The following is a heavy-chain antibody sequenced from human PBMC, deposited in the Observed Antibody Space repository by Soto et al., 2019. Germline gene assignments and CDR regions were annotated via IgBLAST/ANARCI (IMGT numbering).Heavy chain of an antibody. J-gene: IGHJ3*01. CDR2: TYYKSKWYT. D-gene: IGHD6-19*01. Sequence: SQTLSLTCAISVDSVSSNSAAWNWIRQSPSRSLEWLGRTYYKSKWYTDYAVSVKSRITINPDTSKNQFSPQLNSVTPEDTAVYYCARDRGGRGWRGTESFDVWDQGTMVTVSS. CDR1: VDSVSSNSAA. CDR3: ARDRGGRGWRGTESFDV. V-gene: IGHV6-1*01.